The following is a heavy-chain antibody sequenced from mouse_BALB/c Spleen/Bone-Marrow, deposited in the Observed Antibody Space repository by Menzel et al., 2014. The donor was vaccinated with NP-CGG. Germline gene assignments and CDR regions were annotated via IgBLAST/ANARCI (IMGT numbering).Heavy chain of an antibody. V-gene: IGHV7-3*02. CDR3: ARGRAAPATGYYCDY. CDR2: VRNKANGYTT. J-gene: IGHJ2*01. Sequence: EVQLVASGGGLVQPGGSLRLSCATSGFTFTDYYMSWVRQPPGKALEWLGFVRNKANGYTTEYSASVKGRFTISRDNSQSILYLQMNTLRAEDSATYYCARGRAAPATGYYCDYWGQGTTLTVSS. CDR1: GFTFTDYY. D-gene: IGHD3-1*01.